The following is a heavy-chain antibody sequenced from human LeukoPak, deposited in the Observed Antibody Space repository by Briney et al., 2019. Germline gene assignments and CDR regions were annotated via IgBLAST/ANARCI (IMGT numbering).Heavy chain of an antibody. CDR3: ARLRYSGRPHAVSDY. J-gene: IGHJ4*02. CDR2: IYYSGST. D-gene: IGHD1-26*01. Sequence: PSETLSLTCTVSGASISSGSYYWGWIRQPPGKGLEWIGSIYYSGSTYYNPSLKSRVTISVDTSKNQFSLKLSSVTAADTAVYYCARLRYSGRPHAVSDYWGQGTLVTVSS. V-gene: IGHV4-39*01. CDR1: GASISSGSYY.